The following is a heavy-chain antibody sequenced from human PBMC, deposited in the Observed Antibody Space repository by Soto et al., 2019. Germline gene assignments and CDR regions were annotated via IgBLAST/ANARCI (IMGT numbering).Heavy chain of an antibody. Sequence: SETLSLTCTVSGGSISSYYWSWIRQPPGKGLEWIGYINYSGSTNYNPSLKSRVTISVDTSKNQFSLNLSSVTAADTAVYYCAREGPHCSGGSRYALIDYWGQGTLVTVSS. CDR3: AREGPHCSGGSRYALIDY. V-gene: IGHV4-59*01. J-gene: IGHJ4*02. D-gene: IGHD2-15*01. CDR1: GGSISSYY. CDR2: INYSGST.